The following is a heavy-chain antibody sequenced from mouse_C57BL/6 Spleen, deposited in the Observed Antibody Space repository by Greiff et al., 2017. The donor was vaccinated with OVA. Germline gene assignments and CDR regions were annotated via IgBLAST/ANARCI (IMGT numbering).Heavy chain of an antibody. D-gene: IGHD2-4*01. CDR3: ARGTYDYDGYYFDD. V-gene: IGHV1-66*01. Sequence: QVQLQQSGPELVKPGASVKISCKASGYSFTSSYIHWVKQRPGQGLEWIGWIYPGSGNTKYNEKFKGKATLTADTSSSAAYMQLSSLTSEDSAVYYGARGTYDYDGYYFDDWGQGTTLTVSS. CDR2: IYPGSGNT. J-gene: IGHJ2*01. CDR1: GYSFTSSY.